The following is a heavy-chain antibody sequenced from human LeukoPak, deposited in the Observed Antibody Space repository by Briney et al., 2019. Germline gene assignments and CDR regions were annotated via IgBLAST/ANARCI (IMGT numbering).Heavy chain of an antibody. CDR2: IYYSGST. CDR1: GGSISSYY. J-gene: IGHJ4*02. D-gene: IGHD3-3*01. Sequence: SETLPLTCTVSGGSISSYYWSWIRQPPGKGLEWIGYIYYSGSTNYNPSLKSRVTISVDTSKNHFSLKLSSVTAADTAVYYCASFLTTYDLKIDYWGQGTLVTVSS. V-gene: IGHV4-59*12. CDR3: ASFLTTYDLKIDY.